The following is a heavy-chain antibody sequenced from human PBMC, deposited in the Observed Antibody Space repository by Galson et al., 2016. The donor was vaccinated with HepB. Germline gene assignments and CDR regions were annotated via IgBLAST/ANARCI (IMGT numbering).Heavy chain of an antibody. CDR3: AKRGGARQLQTGRYYYYFMDV. V-gene: IGHV3-23*01. D-gene: IGHD1-1*01. Sequence: SLRLSCAASGFTFNNYAMNWVRQAPGKGLEWVSSISNSGDSTYYADSVKGRFTVSRENSKDALYVQMNSLRVEDTAVYYCAKRGGARQLQTGRYYYYFMDVWGKGTPVTVSS. CDR1: GFTFNNYA. CDR2: ISNSGDST. J-gene: IGHJ6*03.